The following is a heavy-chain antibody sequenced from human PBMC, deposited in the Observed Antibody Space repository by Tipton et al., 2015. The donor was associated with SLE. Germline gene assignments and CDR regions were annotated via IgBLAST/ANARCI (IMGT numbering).Heavy chain of an antibody. Sequence: TLSLTCTVSGGSISSYYWSWIRQPPGKGLEWVGYIYYSGSTNYNPSLKSRVTISVDTSKNQFSLKLSSVTAADTAVYYCARDRGIAAAGPSYWGQGTLVTVSS. D-gene: IGHD6-13*01. J-gene: IGHJ4*02. V-gene: IGHV4-59*01. CDR1: GGSISSYY. CDR2: IYYSGST. CDR3: ARDRGIAAAGPSY.